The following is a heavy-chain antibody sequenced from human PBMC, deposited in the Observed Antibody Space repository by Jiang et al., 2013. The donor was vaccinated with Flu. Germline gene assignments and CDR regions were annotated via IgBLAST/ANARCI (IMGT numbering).Heavy chain of an antibody. V-gene: IGHV3-48*01. CDR3: VREYDAFDM. J-gene: IGHJ3*02. CDR2: ISSRSNTK. Sequence: VQLVESGGGLVQPGGSLRLSCVASGFTFRSYAMNWVRQAPGKGLEWISYISSRSNTKYYTDFAKGRFTISRDNEKKSLYLQMNSLRAEDTAVYYCVREYDAFDMWGQGTVVTVSS. CDR1: GFTFRSYA.